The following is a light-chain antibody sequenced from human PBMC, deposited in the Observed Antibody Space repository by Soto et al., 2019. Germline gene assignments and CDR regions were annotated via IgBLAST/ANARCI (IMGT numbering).Light chain of an antibody. CDR2: WAS. CDR1: QSVLYSSNNKNY. Sequence: DIVMTQSPDSLAVSLGDRATINCKSSQSVLYSSNNKNYLAWYQQKPGQPPKLLIYWASTRESGVPDRFSGSGSETDFTLTISSLQAEDVAVYYCQQYYSTPPVTFGPGTKVDIK. V-gene: IGKV4-1*01. CDR3: QQYYSTPPVT. J-gene: IGKJ3*01.